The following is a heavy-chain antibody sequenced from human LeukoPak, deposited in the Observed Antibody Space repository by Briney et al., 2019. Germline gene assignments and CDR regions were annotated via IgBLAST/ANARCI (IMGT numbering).Heavy chain of an antibody. CDR1: GFTFSSYW. D-gene: IGHD3-22*01. V-gene: IGHV3-7*01. CDR3: ASDRDYYDSSGYLFDY. J-gene: IGHJ4*02. Sequence: GRSLRLSCAASGFTFSSYWMSWVRQAPGKGLEWVANIKQDGSEKYYVDSVKGRFTISRDNAKNSLYLQMNSLRAEDTAVYYCASDRDYYDSSGYLFDYWGQGTLVTVSS. CDR2: IKQDGSEK.